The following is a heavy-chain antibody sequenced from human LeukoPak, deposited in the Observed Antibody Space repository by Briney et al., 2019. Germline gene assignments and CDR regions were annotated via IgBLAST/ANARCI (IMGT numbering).Heavy chain of an antibody. CDR3: ARLGSYDQGY. D-gene: IGHD5-12*01. Sequence: PSETLSLTCSVSGVPISSRSYYWGGIRQPPGKGLEWIGSMYFSGTTYYNPSLKSRVTMSVDTSKNQFSLKLSSVPAADTAVYYCARLGSYDQGYWSQGTLVTVSS. V-gene: IGHV4-39*01. CDR1: GVPISSRSYY. J-gene: IGHJ4*02. CDR2: MYFSGTT.